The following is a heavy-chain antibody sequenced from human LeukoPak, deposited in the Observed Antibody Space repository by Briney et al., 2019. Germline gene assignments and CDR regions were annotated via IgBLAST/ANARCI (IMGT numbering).Heavy chain of an antibody. V-gene: IGHV3-30-3*01. CDR3: ARDIYYYDSSGYPDY. Sequence: GGSLRLSCAASGFTFSSYAMHWVRQAPGKGLEWVAVISYDGSNKYCADSVKGRFTISRDNSKNTLYLQMNSLRAEDTAVYYCARDIYYYDSSGYPDYWGQGTLVTVSS. J-gene: IGHJ4*02. CDR1: GFTFSSYA. D-gene: IGHD3-22*01. CDR2: ISYDGSNK.